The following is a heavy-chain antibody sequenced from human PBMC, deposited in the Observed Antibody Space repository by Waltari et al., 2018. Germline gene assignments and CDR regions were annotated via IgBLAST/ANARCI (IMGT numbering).Heavy chain of an antibody. Sequence: EVQLVESGGVVVQPGGSLXLSCAASGFTXDDYAXHWVRQAPGKGLEWVSLISWEGSTXSYADSVKGRFTXSRXNSXXXLXLQMNSLXXXDNAXYYCAKDSRGXSGWVDYXGQGTLVTVXS. V-gene: IGHV3-43D*03. CDR3: AKDSRGXSGWVDY. D-gene: IGHD6-19*01. CDR1: GFTXDDYA. CDR2: ISWEGSTX. J-gene: IGHJ4*02.